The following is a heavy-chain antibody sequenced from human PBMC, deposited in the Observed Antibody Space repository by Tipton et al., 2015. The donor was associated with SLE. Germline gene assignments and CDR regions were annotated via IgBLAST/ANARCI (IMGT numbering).Heavy chain of an antibody. CDR2: IIPILGIA. V-gene: IGHV1-69*09. CDR3: ARDYYDSSGYYGAHASDI. CDR1: GYTFTSYG. J-gene: IGHJ3*02. D-gene: IGHD3-22*01. Sequence: QLVQSGAEVKKPGASVKVSCKASGYTFTSYGISWVRQAPGQGLEWMGRIIPILGIANYAQKFQGRVTITADKSTSTAYMELSSLRSEDTAVYYCARDYYDSSGYYGAHASDIWGQGTMVTVSS.